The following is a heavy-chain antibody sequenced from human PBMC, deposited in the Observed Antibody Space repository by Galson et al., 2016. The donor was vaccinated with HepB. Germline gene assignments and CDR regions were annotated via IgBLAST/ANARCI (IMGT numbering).Heavy chain of an antibody. J-gene: IGHJ4*02. CDR2: IGGHTSST. Sequence: SLRLSCAASGFTFSSYGMNWVRQAPGRGLEWIAYIGGHTSSTFYADSVEGRFTISRDNAKNSLSLHMIGLRAEDTAVYYCARARYSSDAHPGYYFDYWGQGTLVPVSS. V-gene: IGHV3-48*01. CDR1: GFTFSSYG. CDR3: ARARYSSDAHPGYYFDY. D-gene: IGHD6-19*01.